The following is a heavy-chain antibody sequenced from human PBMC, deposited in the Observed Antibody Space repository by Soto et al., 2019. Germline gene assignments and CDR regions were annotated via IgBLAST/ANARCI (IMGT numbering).Heavy chain of an antibody. J-gene: IGHJ6*02. Sequence: ASVKVSCKVSGGTFSSYAISWVRQAPGQGREWMGGIIPIFGTANYAQKFQGRVTITADESTSTAYMELSSLRSEDTAVYYCARTDPIAARSGSGYYYYGMDVWGQGTTVTVSS. CDR2: IIPIFGTA. CDR3: ARTDPIAARSGSGYYYYGMDV. CDR1: GGTFSSYA. V-gene: IGHV1-69*13. D-gene: IGHD6-6*01.